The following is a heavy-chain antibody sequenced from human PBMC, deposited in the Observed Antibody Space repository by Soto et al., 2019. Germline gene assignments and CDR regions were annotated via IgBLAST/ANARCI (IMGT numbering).Heavy chain of an antibody. J-gene: IGHJ3*02. CDR2: IAPIFGTT. V-gene: IGHV1-69*13. Sequence: SVKVSCKASGGTFGSDPISWVRQAPGQGLEWMGGIAPIFGTTNFAQKFQGRLTITANEATSTAYMDLSSLRFEDTAVYYCAKTANGWFSAFDIWGQGTMVTVSS. CDR1: GGTFGSDP. CDR3: AKTANGWFSAFDI. D-gene: IGHD6-19*01.